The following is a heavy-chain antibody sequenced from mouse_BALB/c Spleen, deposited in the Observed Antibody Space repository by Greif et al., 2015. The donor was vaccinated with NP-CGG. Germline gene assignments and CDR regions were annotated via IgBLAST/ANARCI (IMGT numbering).Heavy chain of an antibody. CDR1: GYTFTDYN. CDR2: IYPYNGGT. V-gene: IGHV1S29*02. Sequence: EVQLQQSGPELVKPGASVKISCKASGYTFTDYNMHWVKQSHGKSLEWIGYIYPYNGGTGYNQKFKSKATLTVDNSSSTAYMELRSLTSEDSAVYYCASPYGYDHYYAMDYWGQGTSATVSS. CDR3: ASPYGYDHYYAMDY. D-gene: IGHD2-2*01. J-gene: IGHJ4*01.